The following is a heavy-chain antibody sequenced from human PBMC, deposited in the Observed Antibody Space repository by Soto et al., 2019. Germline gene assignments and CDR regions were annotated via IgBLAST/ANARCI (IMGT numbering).Heavy chain of an antibody. CDR3: VRGMNPLF. Sequence: PGGSLRLSCAASGFTFSSYTMNWVRQAPGKGLERVSSISISSSDRYYADSVRGRFTISRDNAKNALYLQMNSLRADDTAVYFCVRGMNPLFGGQGTLVTVSS. CDR1: GFTFSSYT. J-gene: IGHJ4*01. CDR2: ISISSSDR. V-gene: IGHV3-21*06.